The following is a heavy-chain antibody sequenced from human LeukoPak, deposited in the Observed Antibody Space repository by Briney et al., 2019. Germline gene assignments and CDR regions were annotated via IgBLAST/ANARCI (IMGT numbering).Heavy chain of an antibody. CDR3: ARHLGPYSASYLDY. V-gene: IGHV4-39*01. D-gene: IGHD1-26*01. Sequence: SGTLSLTCTVSGASISSSTYYWGWIRQSPGKELEGIGSVNYAVNTYYNPSLKSRVTISADTSKNQFSLKMNFVTAADTALYYCARHLGPYSASYLDYWGQGSLVTVSS. CDR1: GASISSSTYY. CDR2: VNYAVNT. J-gene: IGHJ4*02.